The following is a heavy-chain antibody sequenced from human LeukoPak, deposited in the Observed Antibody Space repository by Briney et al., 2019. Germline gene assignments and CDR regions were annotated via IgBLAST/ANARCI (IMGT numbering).Heavy chain of an antibody. Sequence: ASVKVSCKASGYSFTGSYMHWVRQAPGQGLEWMGWINPDSGVTKYPQKFQGRVTMTRDTSISTAYMELSRLRSDDTAVYYCASDVGRSESSPSYSFDYWGQGTLVTVSS. CDR2: INPDSGVT. CDR1: GYSFTGSY. J-gene: IGHJ4*02. V-gene: IGHV1-2*02. CDR3: ASDVGRSESSPSYSFDY. D-gene: IGHD6-25*01.